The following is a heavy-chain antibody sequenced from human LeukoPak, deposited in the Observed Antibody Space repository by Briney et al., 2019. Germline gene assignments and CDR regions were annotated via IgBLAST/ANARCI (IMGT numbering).Heavy chain of an antibody. CDR3: ARDAPTGVRGTYYYYGMDV. CDR2: IKQDGSEK. Sequence: GGSLRLSCAASGFTFSSYWMSWVRQAPGKGLEWVANIKQDGSEKYYVDSVKGRSTISRDNAKNSLYLQMNSLRAEDTAVYYCARDAPTGVRGTYYYYGMDVWGQGTTVTVSS. J-gene: IGHJ6*02. V-gene: IGHV3-7*01. D-gene: IGHD3-10*01. CDR1: GFTFSSYW.